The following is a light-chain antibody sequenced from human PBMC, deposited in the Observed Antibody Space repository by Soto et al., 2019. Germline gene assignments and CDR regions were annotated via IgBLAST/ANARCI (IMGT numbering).Light chain of an antibody. Sequence: EMVLTQSPGTLSLSPGERATLSCRASQSVSSSYLAWYQQKPGQAPRLLIYGASSRATGIPARFSGSGSGTDFTLTISSLEPEDFAVYYCQQRSSWPTRVTFGQGTRLEIK. J-gene: IGKJ5*01. CDR2: GAS. CDR1: QSVSSSY. CDR3: QQRSSWPTRVT. V-gene: IGKV3D-20*02.